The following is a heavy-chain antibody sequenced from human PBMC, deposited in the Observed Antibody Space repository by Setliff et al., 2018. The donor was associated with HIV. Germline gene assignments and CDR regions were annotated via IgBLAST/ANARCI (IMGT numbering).Heavy chain of an antibody. D-gene: IGHD1-26*01. J-gene: IGHJ4*02. Sequence: GGSLRLSCAASGFVFTDHSLHWVRQAPREGLEWISYISATGTTVSYADSVRGRFIISRDSVRNEVYLQMKSLRVDDTALYYCVRDQLRWPERWDFDFWGQGTLVTVSS. V-gene: IGHV3-48*01. CDR3: VRDQLRWPERWDFDF. CDR2: ISATGTTV. CDR1: GFVFTDHS.